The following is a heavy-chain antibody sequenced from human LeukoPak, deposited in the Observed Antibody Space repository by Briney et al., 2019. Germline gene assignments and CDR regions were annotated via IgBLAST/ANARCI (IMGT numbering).Heavy chain of an antibody. D-gene: IGHD3-22*01. CDR2: INPNSGGT. J-gene: IGHJ1*01. CDR3: ARGYYDGSDFEYFQH. CDR1: GYTFTGYY. Sequence: ASVKVSCKASGYTFTGYYMHWVRQAPGQGLEWMGWINPNSGGTNYAQKFQGRVTVTRDTSISTAYMELSRLKSDDTAVYYCARGYYDGSDFEYFQHWGQGTLVTVSS. V-gene: IGHV1-2*02.